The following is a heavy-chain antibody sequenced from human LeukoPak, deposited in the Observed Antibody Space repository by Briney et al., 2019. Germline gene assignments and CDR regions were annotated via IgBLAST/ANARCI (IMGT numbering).Heavy chain of an antibody. CDR1: GGTFSSYA. D-gene: IGHD6-13*01. CDR2: IIPIFGTA. CDR3: ARGIAAAGPLYYYYYGMDV. J-gene: IGHJ6*04. V-gene: IGHV1-69*06. Sequence: SVKVSCKASGGTFSSYAISWVRQAPGQGLEWMGGIIPIFGTANYAQKFQGRVTITADKYTSTAYMELSSLRSEDTAVYYCARGIAAAGPLYYYYYGMDVWGKGTTVTVSS.